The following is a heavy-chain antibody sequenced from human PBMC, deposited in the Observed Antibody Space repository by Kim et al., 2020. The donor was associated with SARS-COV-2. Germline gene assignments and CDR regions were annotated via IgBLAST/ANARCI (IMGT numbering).Heavy chain of an antibody. D-gene: IGHD6-19*01. CDR1: GFTFSDYD. CDR2: IDTAGDT. J-gene: IGHJ6*02. Sequence: GGSLRLSCTASGFTFSDYDMHWVRQPTGGGLEWVSAIDTAGDTFYPGSVKGRFTISRENAKNSLYLQMHNLRAGDTAVYYCARGAVLGTYGMDVWGQGTTVTVSS. CDR3: ARGAVLGTYGMDV. V-gene: IGHV3-13*04.